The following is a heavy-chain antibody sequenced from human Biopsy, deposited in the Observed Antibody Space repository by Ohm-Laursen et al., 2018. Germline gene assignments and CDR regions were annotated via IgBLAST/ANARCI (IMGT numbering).Heavy chain of an antibody. D-gene: IGHD5-12*01. Sequence: PGTLSLTCAVSGYSVTNDYYWGWIRQPPGKGLEWIGNIYYDGITYYNPSLKSRLAMSVDTSKNQFSLRLTSVTAADTAVYYCARVAGGYAYYYGMDVWGQGTTVIVSS. J-gene: IGHJ6*02. CDR3: ARVAGGYAYYYGMDV. V-gene: IGHV4-38-2*01. CDR1: GYSVTNDYY. CDR2: IYYDGIT.